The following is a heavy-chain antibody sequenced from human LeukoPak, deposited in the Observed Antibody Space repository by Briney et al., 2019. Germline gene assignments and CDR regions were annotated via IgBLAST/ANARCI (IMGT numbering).Heavy chain of an antibody. CDR1: GYTFTSYD. Sequence: GASVKVSCKASGYTFTSYDINWVRQATGQGLEWMGWMNPNSGNTGYAQKFQGRVTMTRNTSISTAYMELSSLRSEDTAVYYCARNFGDFWSGSDYNWFDPWGQGTLVTVSS. J-gene: IGHJ5*02. CDR3: ARNFGDFWSGSDYNWFDP. D-gene: IGHD3-3*01. CDR2: MNPNSGNT. V-gene: IGHV1-8*01.